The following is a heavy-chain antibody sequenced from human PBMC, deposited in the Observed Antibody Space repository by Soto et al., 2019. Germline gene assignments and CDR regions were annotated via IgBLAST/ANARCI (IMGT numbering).Heavy chain of an antibody. J-gene: IGHJ4*02. CDR2: IIPIFGTA. CDR1: GGTFSSYA. Sequence: SVKVSCKASGGTFSSYAISWVRQAPGQGLEWMGGIIPIFGTANYAQRFQGRVTITADESTSTAYMELSSLRSEDTAVYYCASWEYYYDSSGYYPQDYWGQGTLVTVSS. D-gene: IGHD3-22*01. CDR3: ASWEYYYDSSGYYPQDY. V-gene: IGHV1-69*13.